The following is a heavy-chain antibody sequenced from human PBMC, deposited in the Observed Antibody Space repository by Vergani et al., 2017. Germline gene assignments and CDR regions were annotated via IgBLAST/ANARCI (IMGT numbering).Heavy chain of an antibody. D-gene: IGHD3-10*01. CDR1: GGSISSGGYY. CDR3: ARTPTYGSGGFDY. J-gene: IGHJ4*02. V-gene: IGHV4-31*01. CDR2: IYYSGST. Sequence: QVQLQESGPGLVKPSQTLSLTCTVSGGSISSGGYYWSWIRQHPGKGLEWIGYIYYSGSTYYTPSRKSLVTISVDTSKNPFSLKLSSVTAADTAVYYCARTPTYGSGGFDYWGQGTLVTVSS.